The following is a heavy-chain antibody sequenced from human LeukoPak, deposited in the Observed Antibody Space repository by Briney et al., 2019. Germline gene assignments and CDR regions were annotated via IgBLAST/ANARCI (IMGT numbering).Heavy chain of an antibody. D-gene: IGHD7-27*01. CDR2: ISSGSSNI. J-gene: IGHJ4*02. CDR1: GFILSTYS. Sequence: GGSLRLSCTASGFILSTYSMIWVRQAPGKGLEWVSSISSGSSNIYYADSVKGRFTISRDNAQNSLYLQMNSLRAEDTAVYYCAKGDVSVTREFDYWGQGTLVTVSS. V-gene: IGHV3-21*01. CDR3: AKGDVSVTREFDY.